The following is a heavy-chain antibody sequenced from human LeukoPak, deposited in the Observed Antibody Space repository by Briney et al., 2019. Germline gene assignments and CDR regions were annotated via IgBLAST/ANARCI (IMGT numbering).Heavy chain of an antibody. CDR1: GYTFPGYY. V-gene: IGHV1-2*02. Sequence: EASVKGSCKASGYTFPGYYMQWVRQAPGQGVEWMGWINPNSGGTNYAQKFQGRVTMTRDTSISTAYMELSRLRSDDTAVYYCARVFQKQLSDYWGQGTLVTVSS. CDR3: ARVFQKQLSDY. D-gene: IGHD6-13*01. J-gene: IGHJ4*02. CDR2: INPNSGGT.